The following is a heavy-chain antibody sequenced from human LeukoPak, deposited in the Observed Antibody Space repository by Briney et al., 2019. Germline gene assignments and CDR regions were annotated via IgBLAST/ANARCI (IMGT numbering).Heavy chain of an antibody. CDR3: ARDRAWNYFDY. CDR2: ISNDGSRK. J-gene: IGHJ4*02. V-gene: IGHV3-30*03. CDR1: GLTFSRHG. D-gene: IGHD3-3*01. Sequence: GRSLRLSCAPSGLTFSRHGMHWVRQAPGKGLEWVAIISNDGSRKYYAHSVEGRFTISRDNSKNTLYLQMDSLRAEDTAVYYCARDRAWNYFDYWGQGTLVTVSS.